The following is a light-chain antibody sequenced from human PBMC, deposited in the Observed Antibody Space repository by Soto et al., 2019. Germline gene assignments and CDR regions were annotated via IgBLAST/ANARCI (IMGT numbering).Light chain of an antibody. CDR1: RGISSY. J-gene: IGKJ4*01. CDR2: AAS. CDR3: QKYNSAPPLI. V-gene: IGKV1-27*01. Sequence: DIQMTQSPSSLSASVGDRVTITCRASRGISSYLAWYQQKPGKVPKLLIYAASTLQSGVPSRFRGSGSGTDFTLIINNLQPEDAASYYCQKYNSAPPLIFGGGTKVEIK.